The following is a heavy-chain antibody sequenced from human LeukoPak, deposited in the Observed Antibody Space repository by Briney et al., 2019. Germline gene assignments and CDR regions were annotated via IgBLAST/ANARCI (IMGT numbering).Heavy chain of an antibody. CDR1: GSSFTSYW. J-gene: IGHJ4*02. Sequence: GESLKISCQGSGSSFTSYWIGWVRQVPGKGLEWMGIIYPDDSETKYSQPFQGQVTISADKSIATAYLQWSSLKASDTAIYYCVRHVSTYWYGDYWGQGTLVTVSS. CDR3: VRHVSTYWYGDY. V-gene: IGHV5-51*01. D-gene: IGHD2-8*02. CDR2: IYPDDSET.